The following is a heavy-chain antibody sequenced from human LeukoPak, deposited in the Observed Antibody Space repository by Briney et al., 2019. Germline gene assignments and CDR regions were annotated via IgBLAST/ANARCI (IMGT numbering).Heavy chain of an antibody. D-gene: IGHD5-18*01. Sequence: GSLRLSCAASGFTFSSYTIHWIRQAPGKGLEWVSSISGSNSYIFYADSVKGRFTVSRDNAKDSLYLQMNSLRAEDTAVYYCAKGGHYSFFDYWGQGTLATVSS. CDR2: ISGSNSYI. V-gene: IGHV3-21*01. J-gene: IGHJ4*02. CDR3: AKGGHYSFFDY. CDR1: GFTFSSYT.